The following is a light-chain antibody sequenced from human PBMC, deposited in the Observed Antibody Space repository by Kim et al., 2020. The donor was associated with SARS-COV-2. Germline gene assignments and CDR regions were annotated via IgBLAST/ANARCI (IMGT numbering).Light chain of an antibody. Sequence: EIVLTQSPGTLSLSPGERATLSCRASQSVSSSYLAWYQQKPGQAPRLLIYGASSRATGIPDRFSGSGSGTDFTLTISRLEPEDFAVYFSEKSIGAPRTFG. CDR1: QSVSSSY. CDR3: EKSIGAPRT. V-gene: IGKV3-20*01. J-gene: IGKJ1*01. CDR2: GAS.